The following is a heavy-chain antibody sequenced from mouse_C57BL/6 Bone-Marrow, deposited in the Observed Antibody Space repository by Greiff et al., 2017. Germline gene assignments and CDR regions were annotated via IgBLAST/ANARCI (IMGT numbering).Heavy chain of an antibody. V-gene: IGHV1-42*01. CDR1: GYSFTGYY. CDR3: AREELYDYDVAY. CDR2: INPSTGGT. J-gene: IGHJ3*01. Sequence: VQLQQSGPELVKPGASVKISCKASGYSFTGYYMNWVKQSPEKSLEWIGEINPSTGGTTYNQKFKAKATLTVDKSSSTAYMQLKSLTSEDSAVYYCAREELYDYDVAYWGQGTLVTVSA. D-gene: IGHD2-4*01.